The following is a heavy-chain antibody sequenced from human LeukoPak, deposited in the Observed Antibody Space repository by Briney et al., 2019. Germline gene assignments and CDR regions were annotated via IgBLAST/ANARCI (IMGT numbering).Heavy chain of an antibody. D-gene: IGHD3-22*01. Sequence: PSETLSLTCTVSGGSISSSSYYWGWIRQPPGKGLEWIGSLYYSGSTYHNPSLKSRVTISVDTSKNHFSLKLSSVTAADTAVYSCARHYTRYYDSSGYYSAFDIWGQGTMVTVSS. CDR1: GGSISSSSYY. CDR2: LYYSGST. J-gene: IGHJ3*02. V-gene: IGHV4-39*01. CDR3: ARHYTRYYDSSGYYSAFDI.